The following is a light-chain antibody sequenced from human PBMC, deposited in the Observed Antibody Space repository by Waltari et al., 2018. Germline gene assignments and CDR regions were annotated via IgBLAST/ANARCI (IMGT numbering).Light chain of an antibody. Sequence: SYELTQPPSVSVSPGQTARISFSGAALPRHYTYWYQQKPGQAPVLVLSQDSERPSGIPERFSGSSSGTTVTLTISGGQAEDEADYYCQSADSSISYVVFGGGTKLTVL. J-gene: IGLJ2*01. V-gene: IGLV3-25*03. CDR1: ALPRHY. CDR3: QSADSSISYVV. CDR2: QDS.